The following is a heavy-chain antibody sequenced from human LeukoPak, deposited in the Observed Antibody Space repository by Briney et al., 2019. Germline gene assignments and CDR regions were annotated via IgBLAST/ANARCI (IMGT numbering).Heavy chain of an antibody. CDR1: GFTLSSYS. Sequence: PGGSLRLSCAASGFTLSSYSMNWVRQAPGKGLEWVSSISSSSSYIYYADSVKGRFTISRDNAKNSLYLQMNMLRAEDTALYYCARGLKYQLLVSWFDPWGQGTLVTVPS. D-gene: IGHD2-2*01. CDR3: ARGLKYQLLVSWFDP. CDR2: ISSSSSYI. J-gene: IGHJ5*02. V-gene: IGHV3-21*04.